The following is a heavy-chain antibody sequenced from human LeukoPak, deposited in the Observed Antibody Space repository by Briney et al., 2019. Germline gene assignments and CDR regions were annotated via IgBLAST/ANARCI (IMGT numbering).Heavy chain of an antibody. J-gene: IGHJ5*02. Sequence: GGSLRLSCAASGFTFSSYAMSWVRQAPGKGLEWVSAISGSGGSTYHAASVKGRFTISRDNSKNTLYLQMNSLRAEDTAVYYCAKDPALGLNNWFDPWGQGTLVTVSS. V-gene: IGHV3-23*01. D-gene: IGHD3/OR15-3a*01. CDR1: GFTFSSYA. CDR3: AKDPALGLNNWFDP. CDR2: ISGSGGST.